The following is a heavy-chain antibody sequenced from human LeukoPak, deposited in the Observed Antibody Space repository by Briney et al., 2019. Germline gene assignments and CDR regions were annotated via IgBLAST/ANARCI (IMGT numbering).Heavy chain of an antibody. V-gene: IGHV4-39*01. CDR2: IYYSGST. Sequence: SETLSLTCTVSGGSISSSSYYWGWIRQPPGKGLEWIGSIYYSGSTYYNPSLKSRVTISVDTSKNQFSLKLSSVTAADTAVYYCARIYFLSSGWPYYFDYWGQGTLVTVYS. CDR1: GGSISSSSYY. CDR3: ARIYFLSSGWPYYFDY. J-gene: IGHJ4*02. D-gene: IGHD6-19*01.